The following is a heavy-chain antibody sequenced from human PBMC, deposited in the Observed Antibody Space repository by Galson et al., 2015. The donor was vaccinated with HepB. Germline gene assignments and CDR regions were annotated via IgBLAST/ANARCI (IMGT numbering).Heavy chain of an antibody. Sequence: SVKVSCKASGYTFTSYAMNWVRQAPGQGLEWMGWINTNTGNPTYAQGFTGRFVFSLDTSVSTAYLQISSLKAEDTAVYYCASWGLADTAMVNDYWGQGTLVTVSS. CDR2: INTNTGNP. CDR1: GYTFTSYA. J-gene: IGHJ4*02. D-gene: IGHD5-18*01. V-gene: IGHV7-4-1*02. CDR3: ASWGLADTAMVNDY.